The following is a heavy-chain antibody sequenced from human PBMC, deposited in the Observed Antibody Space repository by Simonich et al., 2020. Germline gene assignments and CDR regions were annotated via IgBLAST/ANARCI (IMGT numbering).Heavy chain of an antibody. Sequence: QLHLQESGPGLVKPSETLSLTCTVSGGSQSSGSYYWGWIRQPPGKGLEWIGSIYYSGSTDYNPSRKSRVTISVDTSKTQFSLKLSSVTAADTAVYYCARHAGFAFDIWGQGTMVTVSS. J-gene: IGHJ3*02. CDR2: IYYSGST. CDR3: ARHAGFAFDI. CDR1: GGSQSSGSYY. D-gene: IGHD6-13*01. V-gene: IGHV4-39*01.